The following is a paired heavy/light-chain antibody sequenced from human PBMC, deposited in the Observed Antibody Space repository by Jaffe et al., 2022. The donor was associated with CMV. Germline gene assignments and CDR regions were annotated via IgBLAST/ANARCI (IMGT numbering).Light chain of an antibody. CDR3: MQDTHWPPS. J-gene: IGKJ3*01. CDR2: KVS. CDR1: QSLLFTDGSTY. V-gene: IGKV2-30*01. Sequence: DVVMTQSPLSLPVTLGQPASISCNSSQSLLFTDGSTYLNWFHQRPGQSPRRLIYKVSNRDSGVPDRFSGSGSGTDFTLRISRVEAEDVGVYYCMQDTHWPPSFGPGTRVDVK.
Heavy chain of an antibody. D-gene: IGHD1-26*01. Sequence: QVQLVQSGAEVKKPGASVKVSCKASGYTFTNYGFSWVRQAPGSGLEWMGWITGDNGNRDYAQKMQGRVTMTTDTSTTTVYMELRSLRSDDTAVYYCVRDRWGGRAHHSPYAFDFWGQGTMVTVSS. CDR1: GYTFTNYG. J-gene: IGHJ3*01. V-gene: IGHV1-18*04. CDR3: VRDRWGGRAHHSPYAFDF. CDR2: ITGDNGNR.